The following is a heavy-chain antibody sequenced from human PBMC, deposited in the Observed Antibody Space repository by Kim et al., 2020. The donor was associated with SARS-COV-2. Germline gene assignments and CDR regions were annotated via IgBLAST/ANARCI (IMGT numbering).Heavy chain of an antibody. CDR1: GFILDDYA. Sequence: GGSLRLSCAASGFILDDYAMHWVRQAPGKGLEWVSGISWNSGSIGYADSVKGRFTISRDNAKNSLYLQMNSLRAEDTALYYCAKDRESRYGMDVWGQGTTVTVS. J-gene: IGHJ6*02. CDR3: AKDRESRYGMDV. V-gene: IGHV3-9*01. CDR2: ISWNSGSI. D-gene: IGHD1-26*01.